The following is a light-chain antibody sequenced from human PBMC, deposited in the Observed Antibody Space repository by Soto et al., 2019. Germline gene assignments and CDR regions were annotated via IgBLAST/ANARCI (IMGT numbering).Light chain of an antibody. CDR2: GGS. J-gene: IGKJ1*01. V-gene: IGKV3-20*01. CDR1: QSVSNNY. CDR3: QQYSSSPWT. Sequence: EIVLTQSPGTLSLSPGERATLSCRASQSVSNNYLAWYQQKPGQAPRLLIYGGSSRATGIPDRFSGSEPGIDFTLTISRLEPEDFAVYYCQQYSSSPWTFGQGNKVEIK.